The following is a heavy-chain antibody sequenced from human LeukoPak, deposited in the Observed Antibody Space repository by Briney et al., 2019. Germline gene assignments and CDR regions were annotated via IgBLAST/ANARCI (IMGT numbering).Heavy chain of an antibody. J-gene: IGHJ3*02. CDR1: GGSISSSSYY. CDR3: ARSGPSDAFDI. D-gene: IGHD3-3*01. V-gene: IGHV4-39*07. Sequence: PSETLSLTCTVPGGSISSSSYYWGWIRQPPGKGLEWIGSIYYSGSTYYNPSLKSRVTISVDTSKNQFSLKLSSVTAADTAVYYWARSGPSDAFDIWGQGTMVTVSS. CDR2: IYYSGST.